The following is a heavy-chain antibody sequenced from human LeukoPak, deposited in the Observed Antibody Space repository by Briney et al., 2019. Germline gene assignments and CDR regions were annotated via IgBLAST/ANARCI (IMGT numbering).Heavy chain of an antibody. CDR3: AYSDHFDT. CDR1: GFTLGNYW. D-gene: IGHD4-17*01. J-gene: IGHJ4*02. Sequence: QPGGSLRLSCAASGFTLGNYWMHWVRQAPGKGLVWVSRGDGDGSHSTYADSVKGRFTISRDNAKNTLYLQMNRQTGEDTAVYYCAYSDHFDTWGQGTLVTVSS. CDR2: GDGDGSHS. V-gene: IGHV3-74*03.